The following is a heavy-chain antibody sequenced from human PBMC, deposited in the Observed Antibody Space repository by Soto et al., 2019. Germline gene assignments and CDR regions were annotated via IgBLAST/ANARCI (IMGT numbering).Heavy chain of an antibody. V-gene: IGHV1-18*01. CDR2: ISAYNGNT. J-gene: IGHJ6*02. Sequence: QVQLVQSGAEVKKPGASVKVSCKASGYTFTSYGISWVRQAPGQGLEWMGWISAYNGNTNYAQKLQGRVTMTTDTATSTVYEELRSLRSEDTAVYYCARDSFSVGQVGLYYYYGMDVWGQGTTVTVSS. CDR3: ARDSFSVGQVGLYYYYGMDV. D-gene: IGHD2-2*01. CDR1: GYTFTSYG.